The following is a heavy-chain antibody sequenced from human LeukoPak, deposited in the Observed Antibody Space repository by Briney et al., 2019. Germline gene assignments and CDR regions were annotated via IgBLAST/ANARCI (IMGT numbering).Heavy chain of an antibody. V-gene: IGHV4-31*03. CDR2: IYYSGST. Sequence: PSRTLSLTCTVSGGSISSGGYYWSWIRQHPGKGLEWIGYIYYSGSTYYNPSLKSRVTISVDTSKNQFSLKLSSVTAADTAVYYCARTLRSIAAAYALDYWGQGTLVTVSS. D-gene: IGHD6-13*01. CDR1: GGSISSGGYY. CDR3: ARTLRSIAAAYALDY. J-gene: IGHJ4*02.